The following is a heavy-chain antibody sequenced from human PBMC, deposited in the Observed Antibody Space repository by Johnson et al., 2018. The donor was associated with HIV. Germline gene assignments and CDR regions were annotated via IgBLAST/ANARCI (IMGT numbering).Heavy chain of an antibody. J-gene: IGHJ3*02. CDR1: GFTFTSNY. CDR2: IYSGGST. V-gene: IGHV3-66*01. CDR3: ASLGFDAFDI. Sequence: VQLVESGGGLVQPGGSLRLSCAASGFTFTSNYMSWVRQAPGQGLEWVSVIYSGGSTYYADSVKGRFTISRDNSKKTLYLQMNSLRAEDTAVYYCASLGFDAFDIWGQGTMVTVSS.